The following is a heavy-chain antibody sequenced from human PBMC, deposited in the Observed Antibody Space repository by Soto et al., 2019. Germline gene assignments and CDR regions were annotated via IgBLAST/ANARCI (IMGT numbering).Heavy chain of an antibody. J-gene: IGHJ4*02. CDR1: GGSISSGGYY. V-gene: IGHV4-31*03. CDR2: IYYSVST. CDR3: AADGYYDSSGYYYPGLDY. D-gene: IGHD3-22*01. Sequence: PSETLSLTCTVSGGSISSGGYYWSWIRQHPGKGLEWIGYIYYSVSTYYNPSLKSRVTISVDTSKNQFSLKLSSVTAADTAVYYCAADGYYDSSGYYYPGLDYWGQGTLVTVSS.